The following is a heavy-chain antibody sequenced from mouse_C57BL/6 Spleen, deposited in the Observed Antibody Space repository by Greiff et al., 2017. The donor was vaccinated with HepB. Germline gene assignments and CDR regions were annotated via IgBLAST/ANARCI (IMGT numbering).Heavy chain of an antibody. V-gene: IGHV1-18*01. D-gene: IGHD2-4*01. CDR2: INPNNGGT. CDR1: GYTFTDYN. Sequence: EVQLQQSGPELVKPGASVKIPCKASGYTFTDYNMDWVKQSHGKSLEWIGDINPNNGGTIYNQKFKGKATLTVDKSSSTDYMELRSLTSEDTAVYYCARGLYDYDAFDYWGQGTTLTVSS. J-gene: IGHJ2*01. CDR3: ARGLYDYDAFDY.